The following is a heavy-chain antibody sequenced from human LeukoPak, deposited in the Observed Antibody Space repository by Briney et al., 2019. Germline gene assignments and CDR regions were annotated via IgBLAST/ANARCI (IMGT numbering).Heavy chain of an antibody. D-gene: IGHD3-10*01. V-gene: IGHV4-59*01. CDR3: ARGSVRGEFDP. Sequence: PSETLSLTCTVSGGSISSYYWSWVRQPPGKGLEWIGYIYYTGSTDYNPSLKSRVTMSVDTSKNQFSLKPSSATAADTAVYSCARGSVRGEFDPWGQGTLVTVSS. CDR1: GGSISSYY. CDR2: IYYTGST. J-gene: IGHJ5*02.